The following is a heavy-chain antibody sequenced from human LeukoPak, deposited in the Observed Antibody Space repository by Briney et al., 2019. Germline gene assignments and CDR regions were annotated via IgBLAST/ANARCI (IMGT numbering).Heavy chain of an antibody. CDR1: GGSINNYY. V-gene: IGHV4-59*01. D-gene: IGHD2-15*01. CDR2: IHYSGST. J-gene: IGHJ4*02. CDR3: AREGYCSGGSCHRTFDL. Sequence: SETLSLTCTVSGGSINNYYWSWIRQPPGKGLEWIGFIHYSGSTNYNPSLKRRVTFSVDTSKNQFSLKLNSVTAADTGVYYCAREGYCSGGSCHRTFDLWGRGTQVTVSS.